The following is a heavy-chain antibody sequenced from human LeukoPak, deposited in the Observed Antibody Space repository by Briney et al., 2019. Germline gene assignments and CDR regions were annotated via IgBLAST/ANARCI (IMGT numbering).Heavy chain of an antibody. V-gene: IGHV5-51*01. D-gene: IGHD3-10*01. CDR2: IYPGDSET. CDR1: GYRFTSYW. J-gene: IGHJ4*02. CDR3: ARREPLWFGESNPPDY. Sequence: GESLKISCQGSGYRFTSYWIGWVRQLPGKGLEWMGIIYPGDSETRYSPSFQGQVTISADKSISTAYLQWSSLKASDTAMYYCARREPLWFGESNPPDYWGQGTLVIVSS.